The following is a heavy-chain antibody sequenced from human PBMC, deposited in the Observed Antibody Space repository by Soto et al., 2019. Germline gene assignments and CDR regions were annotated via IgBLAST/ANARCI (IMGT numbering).Heavy chain of an antibody. Sequence: PGGSLRLSCAASGFTFCNYALSWVRQAPGKGLEWVSSIGSTGVDTYYADSVKGRFTISRDDSKNTLYLQLDSLGAEDTAEYYCAKKRGEITAFETWGQGTQVTVSS. CDR3: AKKRGEITAFET. CDR2: IGSTGVDT. D-gene: IGHD3-16*01. CDR1: GFTFCNYA. J-gene: IGHJ5*02. V-gene: IGHV3-23*01.